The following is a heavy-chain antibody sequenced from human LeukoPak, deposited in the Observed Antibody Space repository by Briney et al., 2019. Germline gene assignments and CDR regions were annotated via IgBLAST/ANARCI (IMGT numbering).Heavy chain of an antibody. Sequence: GASVKFSCKASGYTFTSYAMHWVRQAPGQRLEWMGWINAGNGNTKYSQKFQGRVTITRDTSASTAYMELSSLRSEDTAVYYCARPYCSGGSCYSEGLAFDIWGQGTMVTVSS. CDR1: GYTFTSYA. J-gene: IGHJ3*02. CDR2: INAGNGNT. CDR3: ARPYCSGGSCYSEGLAFDI. V-gene: IGHV1-3*01. D-gene: IGHD2-15*01.